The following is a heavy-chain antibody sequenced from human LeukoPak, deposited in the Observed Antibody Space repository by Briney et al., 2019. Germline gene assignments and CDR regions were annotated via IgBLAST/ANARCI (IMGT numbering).Heavy chain of an antibody. CDR3: ARHRRSYSSSACFDY. J-gene: IGHJ4*02. Sequence: GALRISCAASGFTVSSNYMRWVPQPPEKGLEWIGSNYYSGNTYYNPSLKSRVTISVDTSKNKFSLKLSSVTAADTAVYYCARHRRSYSSSACFDYWGQGTLVTVSS. D-gene: IGHD6-6*01. V-gene: IGHV4-39*01. CDR1: GFTVSSNY. CDR2: NYYSGNT.